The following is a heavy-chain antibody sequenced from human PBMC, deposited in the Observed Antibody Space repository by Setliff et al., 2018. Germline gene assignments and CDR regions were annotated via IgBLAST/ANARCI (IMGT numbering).Heavy chain of an antibody. V-gene: IGHV7-4-1*01. CDR2: ISTDTGNP. D-gene: IGHD3-3*01. J-gene: IGHJ4*02. CDR3: ARDTFWSGYYPIDY. CDR1: EYNFRSYG. Sequence: ASVKVSCKASEYNFRSYGLNWVRQAPGQGLEWMGWISTDTGNPTYAQGFTGRFVFSMDTSVTTAYLQMGSLSAEDMAVYYCARDTFWSGYYPIDYWGQGTLVTVSS.